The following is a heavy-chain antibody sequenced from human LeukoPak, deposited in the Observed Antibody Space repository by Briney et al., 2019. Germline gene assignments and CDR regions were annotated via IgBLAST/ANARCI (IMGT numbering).Heavy chain of an antibody. CDR2: MYYSGST. D-gene: IGHD3-22*01. CDR1: GGSISSSSYY. Sequence: PSETLSLTCTVSGGSISSSSYYWGWIRQPPGRGLEWIGTMYYSGSTYYNPSLKSRVTISVDTSKNQFSLKLSSVTAADTAVYYCASLLTMIAWFDPWGQGTLVTVSS. CDR3: ASLLTMIAWFDP. V-gene: IGHV4-39*01. J-gene: IGHJ5*02.